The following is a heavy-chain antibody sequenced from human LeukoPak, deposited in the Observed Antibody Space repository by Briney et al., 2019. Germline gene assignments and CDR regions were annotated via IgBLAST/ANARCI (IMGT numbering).Heavy chain of an antibody. CDR2: INHSGST. Sequence: TPETLSLTCAVYGGSFSGYYWSWIRQPPGKGLEWIGEINHSGSTNYNPSLKSRVTVSVDTSKNQFSLKLSSVTAADTAVYYCARGSLVGATDYWGQGTLVSVSS. D-gene: IGHD1-26*01. CDR3: ARGSLVGATDY. CDR1: GGSFSGYY. J-gene: IGHJ4*02. V-gene: IGHV4-34*01.